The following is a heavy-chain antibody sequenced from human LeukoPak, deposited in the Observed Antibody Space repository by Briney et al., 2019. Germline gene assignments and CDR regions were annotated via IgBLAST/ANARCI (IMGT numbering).Heavy chain of an antibody. J-gene: IGHJ4*02. D-gene: IGHD3-22*01. CDR2: LNGGGDKT. Sequence: PGGSLRLSCTASGFTFSSFSMSWVRQAPGEGLGWVSGLNGGGDKTFYADSVKGRFTLSRDNSKNTLFLQMSSLRADDTALYYCAKHVNYDISGALGSWGQGTLVAVSS. V-gene: IGHV3-23*01. CDR1: GFTFSSFS. CDR3: AKHVNYDISGALGS.